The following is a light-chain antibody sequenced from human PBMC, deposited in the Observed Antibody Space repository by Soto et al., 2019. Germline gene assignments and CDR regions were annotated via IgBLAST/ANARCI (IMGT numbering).Light chain of an antibody. CDR3: QQSYSTSRT. Sequence: DIQMTQSPSSLSASVGDRVTITCRASQSISSYLNWYQQKPGKAPKLLIYAASSLQRGVPSRFSGSGSGTDFTLTISSLQPEDFATYYCQQSYSTSRTFGQGTKVDIK. CDR1: QSISSY. CDR2: AAS. V-gene: IGKV1-39*01. J-gene: IGKJ1*01.